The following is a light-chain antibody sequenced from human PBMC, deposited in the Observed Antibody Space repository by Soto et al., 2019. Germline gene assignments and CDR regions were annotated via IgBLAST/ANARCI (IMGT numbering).Light chain of an antibody. CDR3: SSFSSTSTVI. Sequence: QSALTQPASMSGSPGQSITISCTGTSSDIGGYYYVSWYQQLPGKAPKLLIYEVSYRPSGISNRFSGSKSGNTASLTISGLQAEDDADYYCSSFSSTSTVIFGGGTKVTVL. CDR1: SSDIGGYYY. CDR2: EVS. J-gene: IGLJ2*01. V-gene: IGLV2-14*01.